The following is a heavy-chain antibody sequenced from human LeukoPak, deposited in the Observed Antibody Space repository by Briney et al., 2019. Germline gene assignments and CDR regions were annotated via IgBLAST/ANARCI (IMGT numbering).Heavy chain of an antibody. D-gene: IGHD6-13*01. V-gene: IGHV1-2*02. Sequence: ASVKVSCKASGYTFTGYYMHWVRQAPGQGLEWMGWINPNSGGTNYAQKFQGRVTMTRDTSISTAYMELSRLRSDDTAVYYCARDRSSSAHWFDPWGQGTLVTVSS. J-gene: IGHJ5*02. CDR3: ARDRSSSAHWFDP. CDR2: INPNSGGT. CDR1: GYTFTGYY.